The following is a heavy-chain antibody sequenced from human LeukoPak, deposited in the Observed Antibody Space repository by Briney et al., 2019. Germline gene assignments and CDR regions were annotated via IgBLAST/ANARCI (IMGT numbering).Heavy chain of an antibody. J-gene: IGHJ4*02. CDR2: ISYDGSNK. Sequence: PGRSLRLSCAASGFTFSSYAMHWVRQAPGKGLEWVAVISYDGSNKYYADSVKGRFTISRDNSKNTLYLQMNSLRAEDTAVYYCARDPERNGYSYGYLDYWGQGTLVTVSS. CDR1: GFTFSSYA. V-gene: IGHV3-30*04. D-gene: IGHD5-18*01. CDR3: ARDPERNGYSYGYLDY.